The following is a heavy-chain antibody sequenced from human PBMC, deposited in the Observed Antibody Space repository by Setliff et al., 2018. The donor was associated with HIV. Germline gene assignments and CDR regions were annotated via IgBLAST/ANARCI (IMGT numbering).Heavy chain of an antibody. D-gene: IGHD1-7*01. CDR3: AREGITGTTLHPY. V-gene: IGHV3-7*01. Sequence: PGGSLRLSCVASGLPFYNYWMTWLRRAPGRGLEWVANIKQDGSDMHYIESVKGRFTIFRDNAKNSVFLQMNSLRAEDTGVYYCAREGITGTTLHPYWGQGTRVTVSS. J-gene: IGHJ4*02. CDR1: GLPFYNYW. CDR2: IKQDGSDM.